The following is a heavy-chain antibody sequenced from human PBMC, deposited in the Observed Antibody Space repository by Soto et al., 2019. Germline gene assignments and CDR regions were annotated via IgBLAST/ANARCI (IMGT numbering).Heavy chain of an antibody. CDR3: ARPFVVVAFAI. Sequence: GGSLRLSCAASGFTFSSYAMHWVPQAPGKGLEWVAVISYDGSNKYYADSVKGRFTISRDNSKNTPYLQMNSLRAEDTAVYYCARPFVVVAFAIWGQGTMVTGSS. CDR1: GFTFSSYA. J-gene: IGHJ3*02. V-gene: IGHV3-30-3*01. D-gene: IGHD2-15*01. CDR2: ISYDGSNK.